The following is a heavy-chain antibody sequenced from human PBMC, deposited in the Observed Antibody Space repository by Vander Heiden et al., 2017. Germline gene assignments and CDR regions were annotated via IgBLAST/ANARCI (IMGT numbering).Heavy chain of an antibody. CDR3: TLVGCRDGTCYPDD. CDR2: IKSRTDGGTI. D-gene: IGHD2-15*01. CDR1: GFTFSAAW. Sequence: EVQLVESGGGLVTPGGSLRLSCAASGFTFSAAWMTWVRQAPGKGLEWVGRIKSRTDGGTIDYAAPVKGRFTISRDDSKNTLYLQMNSLKTEDTAVYYCTLVGCRDGTCYPDDWGQGTLVTVSS. J-gene: IGHJ4*02. V-gene: IGHV3-15*01.